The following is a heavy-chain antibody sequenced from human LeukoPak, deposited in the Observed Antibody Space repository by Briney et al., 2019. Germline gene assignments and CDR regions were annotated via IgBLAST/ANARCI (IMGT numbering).Heavy chain of an antibody. Sequence: GRSLRLSCAASGFTFSNYAMHWVRQAPGKGLEWEAVISYDVSNKYYADSVKGRFTISRDNSKDTLYLQMNSLRAEDTAVYYCARDAYGMDVWGQGTTVTVSS. CDR3: ARDAYGMDV. J-gene: IGHJ6*02. V-gene: IGHV3-30*04. CDR1: GFTFSNYA. CDR2: ISYDVSNK.